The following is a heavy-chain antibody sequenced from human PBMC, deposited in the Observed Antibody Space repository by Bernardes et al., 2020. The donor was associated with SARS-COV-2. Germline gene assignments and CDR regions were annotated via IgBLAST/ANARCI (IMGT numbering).Heavy chain of an antibody. CDR1: GFSFSSYA. D-gene: IGHD3-9*01. Sequence: GGSLRLSCIASGFSFSSYAMHWVRQAPGKGLEQVSAINSPGLKTYYANSVKGRFTISRDNSRNTLYLQMGSLRPEDTAVYYCAKDREYFDSLATRYFDNWGQGTLVTVSS. V-gene: IGHV3-64*01. CDR3: AKDREYFDSLATRYFDN. CDR2: INSPGLKT. J-gene: IGHJ4*02.